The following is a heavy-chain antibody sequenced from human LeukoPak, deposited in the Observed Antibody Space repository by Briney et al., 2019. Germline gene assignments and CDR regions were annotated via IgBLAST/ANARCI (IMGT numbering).Heavy chain of an antibody. Sequence: GGSLRLSCVASRFIFSDYSMGWIRQAPGKGLECVSYISRFGRTIYYADSVKGRFTISRDNAKSSLYLQMNGLRAEDTAFYYCAKQSTEQFSSSYAYGDFDYWGQGTLVTVSS. CDR1: RFIFSDYS. CDR2: ISRFGRTI. J-gene: IGHJ4*02. V-gene: IGHV3-11*01. D-gene: IGHD6-6*01. CDR3: AKQSTEQFSSSYAYGDFDY.